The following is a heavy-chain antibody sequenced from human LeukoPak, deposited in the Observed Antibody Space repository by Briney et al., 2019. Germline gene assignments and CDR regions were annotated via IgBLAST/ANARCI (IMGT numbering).Heavy chain of an antibody. CDR2: ISSSSSYI. Sequence: GGSLRLSCAASGFTFSSYSMNWVRQAPGKGLEWVSSISSSSSYIYYADSVKGRFTISRDNAKNSLYLQMNSLRAEDTAVYYCARQGYCSSTSCYPPASYWGQGTLVTVSS. CDR1: GFTFSSYS. V-gene: IGHV3-21*04. CDR3: ARQGYCSSTSCYPPASY. D-gene: IGHD2-2*01. J-gene: IGHJ4*02.